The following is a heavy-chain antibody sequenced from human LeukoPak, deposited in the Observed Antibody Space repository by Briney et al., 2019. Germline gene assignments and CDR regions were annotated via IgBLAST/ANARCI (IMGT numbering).Heavy chain of an antibody. V-gene: IGHV3-23*01. Sequence: GGSLRLSCAASGFTFSSYAMSWVRQAPGKGLEWVSAISGSGGSTYYADSVKGRFTISRDNSKNTLYLQMNSLRAEDTAVYYCAKGGHAGAGIMGGSTLENWFDPWGQGTLVTVSS. CDR2: ISGSGGST. D-gene: IGHD3-16*01. J-gene: IGHJ5*02. CDR1: GFTFSSYA. CDR3: AKGGHAGAGIMGGSTLENWFDP.